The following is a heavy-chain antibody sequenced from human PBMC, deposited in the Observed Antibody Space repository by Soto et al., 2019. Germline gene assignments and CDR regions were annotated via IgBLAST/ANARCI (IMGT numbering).Heavy chain of an antibody. J-gene: IGHJ4*02. D-gene: IGHD1-26*01. CDR1: GGSITTSVL. CDR3: VGGRDYDY. CDR2: IAHDGHT. Sequence: SETLSLTCDVSGGSITTSVLWTWVRQFRGRGLEWIGEIAHDGHTNYNPSRSGRVTMSVDLSNSQFSLNVASVSAADTAVYFCVGGRDYDYWGQGTLVTVSS. V-gene: IGHV4-4*02.